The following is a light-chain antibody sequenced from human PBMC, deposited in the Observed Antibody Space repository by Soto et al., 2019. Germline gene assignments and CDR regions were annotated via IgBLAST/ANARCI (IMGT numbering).Light chain of an antibody. CDR1: SSDVGGYNS. Sequence: QSALTQPASVSGSPGQSITISCTGTSSDVGGYNSVSWYQQHPGKAPKLMIYEVSNRPSGVSNRFSGSKSGNTASLTISGLQAEDEAEYDCSSYTSSSALVVFGGGTQLTVL. CDR3: SSYTSSSALVV. V-gene: IGLV2-14*01. CDR2: EVS. J-gene: IGLJ2*01.